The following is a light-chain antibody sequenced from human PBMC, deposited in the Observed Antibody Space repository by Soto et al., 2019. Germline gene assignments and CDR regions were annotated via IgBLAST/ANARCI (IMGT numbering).Light chain of an antibody. V-gene: IGKV3-20*01. CDR2: AAS. CDR3: HQYGHSPQT. Sequence: EIVLTQSPGTLSLSPGERATLSCWASQSVTSSYLAWYQQTPGQAPRLLIYAASSRATGIPDRFSGSGSGTDFTLLISRLEPEDSAVYYCHQYGHSPQTFGQGTKVEIK. J-gene: IGKJ1*01. CDR1: QSVTSSY.